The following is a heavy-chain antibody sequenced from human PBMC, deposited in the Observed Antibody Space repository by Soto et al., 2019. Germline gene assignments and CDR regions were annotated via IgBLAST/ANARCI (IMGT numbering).Heavy chain of an antibody. J-gene: IGHJ4*02. D-gene: IGHD6-19*01. CDR1: GGSISSSNW. Sequence: QVQLQESGPGLVKPSGTLSLTCAVSGGSISSSNWWSWVRQPPGKGLEWIGEIYHSGSTNYNPSLKSRXTXSXXKXXXXXSXKXSXXXXADTAVYYCARVAVAGTRVDYWGQGTLVTVSS. CDR2: IYHSGST. V-gene: IGHV4-4*02. CDR3: ARVAVAGTRVDY.